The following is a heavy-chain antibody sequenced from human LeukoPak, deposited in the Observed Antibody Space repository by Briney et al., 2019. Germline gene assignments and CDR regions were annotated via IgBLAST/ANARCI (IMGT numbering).Heavy chain of an antibody. D-gene: IGHD3-9*01. CDR3: ARGGRSTYFDWSPDY. V-gene: IGHV3-21*01. J-gene: IGHJ4*02. Sequence: GGSLRLSCAASGFTFADYSMNWVRQAPGKGLEWVSSISSSSSYIYYADSLKGRFTISRDNARNSLFLQMNSLRAEDTAVYYCARGGRSTYFDWSPDYWGQGTLVTVSS. CDR2: ISSSSSYI. CDR1: GFTFADYS.